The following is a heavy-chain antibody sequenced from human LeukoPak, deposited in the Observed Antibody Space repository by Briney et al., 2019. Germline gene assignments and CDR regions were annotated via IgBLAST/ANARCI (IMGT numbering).Heavy chain of an antibody. V-gene: IGHV4-39*07. CDR2: IYYSGST. D-gene: IGHD2-15*01. Sequence: PSETLSLTCTVSGGSISSSSYYWGWIRQPPGKGLEWIGSIYYSGSTYYNPSLKSRVTISVDTSKNQFSLKLSSVTAADTAVYYCARDRLSYYYYMDVWGKGTTVTVSS. CDR1: GGSISSSSYY. J-gene: IGHJ6*03. CDR3: ARDRLSYYYYMDV.